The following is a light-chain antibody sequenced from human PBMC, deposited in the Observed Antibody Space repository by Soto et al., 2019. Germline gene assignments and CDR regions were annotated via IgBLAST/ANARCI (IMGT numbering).Light chain of an antibody. Sequence: DIQMTQSLSTLAGSLGDRLTIICRASQTISIWLAWYQQKPGKAPKLLIYKASSLESGVPSRFSGSGSGTEFTLTISSLQPDDFATYYCQHYNSYSPAFGQGTKVDI. J-gene: IGKJ1*01. CDR2: KAS. CDR3: QHYNSYSPA. V-gene: IGKV1-5*03. CDR1: QTISIW.